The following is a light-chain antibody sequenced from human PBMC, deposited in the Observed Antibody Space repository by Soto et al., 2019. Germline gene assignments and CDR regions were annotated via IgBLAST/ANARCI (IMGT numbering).Light chain of an antibody. CDR1: QGVSSY. J-gene: IGKJ2*01. Sequence: EIVLTQSPATLSLSPGERATLSCRASQGVSSYLAWYQQKPGQGPRLLIYDASNRATGIPARFSGSGSGTDFTLTISSLEPEDFAVYYCQQRSNWYTFGQGTKLEIK. V-gene: IGKV3-11*01. CDR3: QQRSNWYT. CDR2: DAS.